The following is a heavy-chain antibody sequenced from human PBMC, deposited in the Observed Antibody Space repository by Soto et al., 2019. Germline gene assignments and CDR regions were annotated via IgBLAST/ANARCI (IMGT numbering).Heavy chain of an antibody. CDR3: ARDNWNGAYYGLDV. V-gene: IGHV3-23*04. CDR1: QFTVNIDA. Sequence: EVQLVESGGGLVQSGGSLTLSCAASQFTVNIDAMTWVRQAPGKGLEWVSSMSGSGASIYYADSVKGRFTISGDKSKKTLYLQMNSVRAEDTAVYWCARDNWNGAYYGLDVWGQGTTVTV. D-gene: IGHD1-20*01. J-gene: IGHJ6*02. CDR2: MSGSGASI.